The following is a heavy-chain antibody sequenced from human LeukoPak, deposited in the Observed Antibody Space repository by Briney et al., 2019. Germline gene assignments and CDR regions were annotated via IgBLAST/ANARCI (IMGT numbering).Heavy chain of an antibody. V-gene: IGHV1-18*01. J-gene: IGHJ5*02. CDR3: ARAIVVAPAAIDNWFDP. CDR1: RYTFTSYG. Sequence: ASVKVSCKASRYTFTSYGISWVRQAPGQGLEWMGWISAYNGNTNYAQKLQGRVTMTTDTSTSTAYMELRSLRSDDTAVYYCARAIVVAPAAIDNWFDPWGQGTLVTVSS. D-gene: IGHD2-2*02. CDR2: ISAYNGNT.